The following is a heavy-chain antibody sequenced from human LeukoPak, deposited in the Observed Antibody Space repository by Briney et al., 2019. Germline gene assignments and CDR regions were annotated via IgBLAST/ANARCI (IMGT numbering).Heavy chain of an antibody. CDR2: IYYTGSR. D-gene: IGHD3-22*01. V-gene: IGHV4-4*02. J-gene: IGHJ4*02. CDR3: ARRSGYYDSSGRFDY. Sequence: SETLSLTCVVSGASISSSDWWSWVRQSPGKGLEWIGEIYYTGSRNYNPSLKSRVAMSVDTSKNQFSLELSSVTAADTAVYYCARRSGYYDSSGRFDYWGQGTLVTVSS. CDR1: GASISSSDW.